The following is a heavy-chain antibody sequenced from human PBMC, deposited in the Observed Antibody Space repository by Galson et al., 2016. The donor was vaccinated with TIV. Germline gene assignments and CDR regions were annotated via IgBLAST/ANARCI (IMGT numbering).Heavy chain of an antibody. CDR1: GFTLSDYY. V-gene: IGHV3-11*01. Sequence: SLRLSCAASGFTLSDYYMTWIRQAPGQGLEWLSYISYSDSPKYDADSMKGRLTISRDIAKNSIYLDMSGLRAEDTAVYYCARYSGQYYAMDVWGQGTTVTVSS. CDR3: ARYSGQYYAMDV. D-gene: IGHD1-26*01. CDR2: ISYSDSPK. J-gene: IGHJ6*02.